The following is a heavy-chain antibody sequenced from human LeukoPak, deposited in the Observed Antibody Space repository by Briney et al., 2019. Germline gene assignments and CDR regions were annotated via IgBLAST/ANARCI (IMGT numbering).Heavy chain of an antibody. Sequence: GSLRLSCAASGFTFSSYSMNWVRQAPGKGLEWIGSIYYSGSTYYNPSLKSRVTISVDTSKNQFSLKLSSVTAADTAVYYCARGGGSSHYYYYMDVWGKGTTVTVSS. D-gene: IGHD1-26*01. CDR1: GFTFSSYS. V-gene: IGHV4-39*07. CDR2: IYYSGST. J-gene: IGHJ6*03. CDR3: ARGGGSSHYYYYMDV.